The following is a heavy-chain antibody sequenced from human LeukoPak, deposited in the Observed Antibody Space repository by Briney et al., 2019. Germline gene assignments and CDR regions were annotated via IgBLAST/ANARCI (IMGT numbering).Heavy chain of an antibody. J-gene: IGHJ5*02. V-gene: IGHV1-18*01. CDR3: ARNAGSYFEFAP. Sequence: ASVKVSFKTSGYTFITYGLSWVRQAPGQGLEWMGWISGNSGKTHYAQKFQDRVTLTTDTSSTTAFMELRSLRSDDTAMYYCARNAGSYFEFAPWGQGTLVTVSS. CDR1: GYTFITYG. CDR2: ISGNSGKT. D-gene: IGHD1-26*01.